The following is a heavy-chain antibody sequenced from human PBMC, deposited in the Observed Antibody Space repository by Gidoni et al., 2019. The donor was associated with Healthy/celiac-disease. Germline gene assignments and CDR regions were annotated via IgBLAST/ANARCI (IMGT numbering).Heavy chain of an antibody. Sequence: QVQLVHSGAEVKKPGASVTVSCKASGYTFTSYDINWVRQATGQGLEWMGWMNPNSGNTGYAQKFQGRVTMTRNTSISTDYMELSSLRSEDTAVYYCARGLTPDDSSGITHWGQGTLVTVSS. V-gene: IGHV1-8*01. CDR2: MNPNSGNT. J-gene: IGHJ4*02. CDR1: GYTFTSYD. D-gene: IGHD3-22*01. CDR3: ARGLTPDDSSGITH.